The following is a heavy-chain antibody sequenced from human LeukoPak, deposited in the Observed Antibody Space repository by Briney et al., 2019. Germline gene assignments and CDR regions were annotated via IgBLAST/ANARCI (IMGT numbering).Heavy chain of an antibody. CDR3: LVTTRSRGFDY. Sequence: GGSLRFSCAASGFTCSSYWMSWVRQAPGKGLEWVANIRQDGSVQNYVDSVKGRFTISRDNPKNSVYLHMSSMRAEDTAVYHCLVTTRSRGFDYWGQGTLVTVSS. V-gene: IGHV3-7*01. D-gene: IGHD1/OR15-1a*01. J-gene: IGHJ4*02. CDR1: GFTCSSYW. CDR2: IRQDGSVQ.